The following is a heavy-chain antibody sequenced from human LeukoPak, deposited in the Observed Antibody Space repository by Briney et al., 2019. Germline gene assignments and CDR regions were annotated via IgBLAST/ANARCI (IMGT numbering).Heavy chain of an antibody. CDR3: ARDLSFGELLSTYYFDY. J-gene: IGHJ4*02. V-gene: IGHV3-21*01. CDR2: ISSSSTYI. CDR1: GFTFSSYS. Sequence: PGGSLRLSCAASGFTFSSYSMNWVRQAPGKGLEWVSSISSSSTYIYYADSVKGRFTIPRDNAKNSLYMQMNSLRAEDTTVYFCARDLSFGELLSTYYFDYWGQGTLVTVSS. D-gene: IGHD3-10*01.